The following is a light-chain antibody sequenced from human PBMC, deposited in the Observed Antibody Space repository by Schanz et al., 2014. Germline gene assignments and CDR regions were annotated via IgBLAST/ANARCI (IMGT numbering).Light chain of an antibody. CDR1: QSVTNN. V-gene: IGKV3-15*01. CDR3: QQYGTSSRT. J-gene: IGKJ1*01. CDR2: GAS. Sequence: EIVMTQSPATLSVSPGERATLSCRASQSVTNNLAWYQQKPGQAPRLLINGASTRATGIPARFSGSGSGTEFTLTISSLQSEDFAVYYCQQYGTSSRTFGQGTRVDIK.